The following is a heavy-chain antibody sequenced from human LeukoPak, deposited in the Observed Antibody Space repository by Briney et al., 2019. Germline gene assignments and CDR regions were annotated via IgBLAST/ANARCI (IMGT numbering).Heavy chain of an antibody. D-gene: IGHD3-10*02. J-gene: IGHJ6*03. CDR2: ISGSGGST. CDR3: AKVLFESYYMDV. Sequence: GGSLRLSCAASGFTFSSYAMSWVRAAPGKGLEWVSAISGSGGSTYYADSVKGRFPISRDNSNNTLYLQMDSLTAEDTDVYECAKVLFESYYMDVWGKGTTVTVSS. V-gene: IGHV3-23*01. CDR1: GFTFSSYA.